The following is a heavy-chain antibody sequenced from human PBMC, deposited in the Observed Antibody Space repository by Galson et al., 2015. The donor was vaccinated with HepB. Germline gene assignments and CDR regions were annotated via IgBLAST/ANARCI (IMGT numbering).Heavy chain of an antibody. V-gene: IGHV3-21*01. J-gene: IGHJ2*01. CDR1: GFTFSYYN. Sequence: SLRLSCAASGFTFSYYNMNWVRQAPGKGLEWVSSISSSSDYIYYADSVKGRFTISRDNAKNSLYLQMNSLRAEDTAVYYCARERPRHFDLWGRGPLGTVSS. CDR2: ISSSSDYI. CDR3: ARERPRHFDL.